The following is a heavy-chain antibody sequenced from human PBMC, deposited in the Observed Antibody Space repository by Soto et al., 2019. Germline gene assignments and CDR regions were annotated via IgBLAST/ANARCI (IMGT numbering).Heavy chain of an antibody. J-gene: IGHJ5*02. CDR1: GGSLSDYF. CDR2: INHSGST. D-gene: IGHD3-22*01. V-gene: IGHV4-34*01. Sequence: PSETLSLTCVVSGGSLSDYFWSWIRQPPGMALEWIGEINHSGSTNYNPSLKSRVTISVDTSKNQYSLKLSSVTAADTAVYYCARGSLTIKNTYYYDSSGFLPGLDPWGQGTLVTVSS. CDR3: ARGSLTIKNTYYYDSSGFLPGLDP.